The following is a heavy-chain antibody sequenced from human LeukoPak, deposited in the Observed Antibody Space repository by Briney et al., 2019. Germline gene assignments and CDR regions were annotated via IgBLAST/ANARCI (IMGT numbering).Heavy chain of an antibody. J-gene: IGHJ5*02. Sequence: GACLSLSCAASGFSFSNNAMSSVRLAPGKWLDWVSAISGSGGSTDYANSVKGRFTISRDNSKNVLYLQMNGLRAEDTAIYYGAKMVTGDNYFDPWGQGTLVTVSS. D-gene: IGHD1-20*01. CDR3: AKMVTGDNYFDP. CDR2: ISGSGGST. CDR1: GFSFSNNA. V-gene: IGHV3-23*01.